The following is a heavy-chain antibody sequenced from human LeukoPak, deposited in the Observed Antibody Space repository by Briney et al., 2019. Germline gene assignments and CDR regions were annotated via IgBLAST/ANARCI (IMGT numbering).Heavy chain of an antibody. CDR1: GLTFSSYW. V-gene: IGHV3-7*05. CDR3: ARDEYSGSYVY. Sequence: GGSLRLSCAASGLTFSSYWMTWVRQAPGKGLEWVANINQDGSERHCVDSVKGRFTIARDNAKNSLYLEMNSLRAEDTAAYYCARDEYSGSYVYWGQGTLVTVSS. J-gene: IGHJ4*02. D-gene: IGHD1-26*01. CDR2: INQDGSER.